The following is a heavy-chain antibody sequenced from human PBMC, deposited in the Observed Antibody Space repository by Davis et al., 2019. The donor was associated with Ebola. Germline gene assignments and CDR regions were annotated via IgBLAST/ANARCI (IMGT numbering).Heavy chain of an antibody. D-gene: IGHD6-6*01. CDR1: VITFSSYA. CDR2: ISGSGGST. J-gene: IGHJ4*02. Sequence: PGGSLRLSCTDSVITFSSYAMSWVRQAPGKGLEWVSAISGSGGSTYYADSVKGRFTISRDNSKNTLYLQMNSLRAEDTAVYYCAKDRDSSSSWGVGYWGQGTLVTVSS. V-gene: IGHV3-23*01. CDR3: AKDRDSSSSWGVGY.